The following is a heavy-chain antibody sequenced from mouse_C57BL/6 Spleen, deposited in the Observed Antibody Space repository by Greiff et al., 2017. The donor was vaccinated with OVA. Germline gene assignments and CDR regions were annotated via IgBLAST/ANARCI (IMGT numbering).Heavy chain of an antibody. CDR2: INDDGSST. V-gene: IGHV5-16*01. D-gene: IGHD3-2*02. Sequence: EVMLVESEGGLVQPGSSMKLSCTASGFTFSDYYMAWVRQVPEKGLEWVANINDDGSSTYYLDSLKSRFIISRDNAKNILDLQMSSLKYEDTATYYCARDLDSSGYVDALDYWCQETSVTVSS. CDR1: GFTFSDYY. CDR3: ARDLDSSGYVDALDY. J-gene: IGHJ4*01.